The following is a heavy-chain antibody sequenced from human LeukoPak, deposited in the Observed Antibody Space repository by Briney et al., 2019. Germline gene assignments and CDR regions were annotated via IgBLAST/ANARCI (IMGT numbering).Heavy chain of an antibody. CDR1: GFTFSSYG. CDR3: AKDRDGYCDY. Sequence: GGSLRLSCAASGFTFSSYGMPWVRQAPGKGLEWVAVISYDGSNKYYADSVKGRFTISRDNPKNTLYLQMNSLRAEDTAVYYCAKDRDGYCDYWGQGTLVTVSS. CDR2: ISYDGSNK. V-gene: IGHV3-30*18. D-gene: IGHD3-10*01. J-gene: IGHJ4*02.